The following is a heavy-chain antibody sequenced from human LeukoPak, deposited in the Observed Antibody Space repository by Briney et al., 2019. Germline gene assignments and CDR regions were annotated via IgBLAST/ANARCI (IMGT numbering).Heavy chain of an antibody. CDR2: ISRSGRT. CDR3: AGASHLGDLSLGR. Sequence: SQTLSLTCTVSGGSISTSDLYWSWIRQHPGKGLEWIGYISRSGRTYYNPSLKSRITMSVDTSKSQFSLQLNSVTAADAAVYYCAGASHLGDLSLGRWGQGTLVTVSS. D-gene: IGHD3-16*02. J-gene: IGHJ4*02. V-gene: IGHV4-31*03. CDR1: GGSISTSDLY.